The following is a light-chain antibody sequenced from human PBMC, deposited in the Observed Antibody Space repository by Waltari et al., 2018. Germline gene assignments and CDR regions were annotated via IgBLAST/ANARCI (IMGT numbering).Light chain of an antibody. CDR3: SSYTSTSSWV. Sequence: QSALTQPASVSGSPGQSIPISCTGTSSDVGGYNFVSWYQQHPGTAPKLIIYDVSGRPSGVSNRFSGSQSGNTASLTISGLQAEDEADYYCSSYTSTSSWVFGGGTKLTVL. CDR2: DVS. V-gene: IGLV2-14*03. J-gene: IGLJ3*02. CDR1: SSDVGGYNF.